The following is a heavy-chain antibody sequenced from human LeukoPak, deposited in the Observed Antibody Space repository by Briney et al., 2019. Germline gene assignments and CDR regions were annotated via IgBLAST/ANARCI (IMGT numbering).Heavy chain of an antibody. CDR3: ARHWCGADCYPNA. CDR2: IYHSGGT. CDR1: SYSISSNFY. Sequence: PSQTLSLTCTVSSYSISSNFYWGWFRQPPPMGLQGIGSIYHSGGTYHDPSLKSRVTMSVDSSRIQFSLRLSAVTAADPVVYYCARHWCGADCYPNAWGKGITVCVSS. V-gene: IGHV4-38-2*02. D-gene: IGHD2-21*02. J-gene: IGHJ6*04.